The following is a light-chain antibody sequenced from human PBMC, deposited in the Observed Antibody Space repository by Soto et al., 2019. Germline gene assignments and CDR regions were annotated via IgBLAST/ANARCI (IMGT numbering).Light chain of an antibody. CDR3: QQYGSSIT. V-gene: IGKV3-20*01. J-gene: IGKJ5*01. Sequence: EIVLTQSPGTLSLSPGERATLSCRASQSVPRSYLAWYQQKPGQAPRLLIYGTSSRATGIPDRFSGSGSGTDFTLTISRLEPEDFAGFYCQQYGSSITFGQGTRLEIK. CDR2: GTS. CDR1: QSVPRSY.